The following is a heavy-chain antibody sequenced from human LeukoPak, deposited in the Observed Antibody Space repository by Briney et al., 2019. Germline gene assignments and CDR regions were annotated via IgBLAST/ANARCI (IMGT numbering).Heavy chain of an antibody. Sequence: ASVKVSCKASGYTFTGYYMHWVRQAPGQGLEWMGWINPNSGGTNYAQKFQGRVTMTRDTSISTAYMELSSLRSEDTAVYYCARGVLAHPRYYYYYMDVWGKGTTVTVSS. V-gene: IGHV1-2*02. CDR3: ARGVLAHPRYYYYYMDV. CDR2: INPNSGGT. J-gene: IGHJ6*03. CDR1: GYTFTGYY. D-gene: IGHD2-15*01.